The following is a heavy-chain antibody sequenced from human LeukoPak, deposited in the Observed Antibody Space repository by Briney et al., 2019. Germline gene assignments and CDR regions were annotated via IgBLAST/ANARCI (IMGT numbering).Heavy chain of an antibody. J-gene: IGHJ4*02. V-gene: IGHV3-30*02. CDR3: AKTGSSSWGYFDY. CDR1: GFTFSSYA. CDR2: IRNDGTIQ. Sequence: GGSLRLSCAASGFTFSSYAMHWVRQAPGKGLEWVAFIRNDGTIQYYADSVKGRFTLSRDTSKNTLYLQMNSLRPEDTAVYFCAKTGSSSWGYFDYWGQGTLVTVSS. D-gene: IGHD6-13*01.